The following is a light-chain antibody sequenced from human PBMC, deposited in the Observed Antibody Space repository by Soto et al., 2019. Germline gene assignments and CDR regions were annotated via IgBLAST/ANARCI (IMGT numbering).Light chain of an antibody. V-gene: IGKV3-20*01. CDR2: GGP. CDR1: QSVTSTY. J-gene: IGKJ2*03. Sequence: EIVLTQSPGTLSLSPGERATLSCRASQSVTSTYLAWYQQKPGQSPRLIISGGPTRASGFPDRFGGGGSGTYFTLTISSLEPEDSAVYYCHCQQFDRSRMYSFGQGTKLEI. CDR3: HCQQFDRSRMYS.